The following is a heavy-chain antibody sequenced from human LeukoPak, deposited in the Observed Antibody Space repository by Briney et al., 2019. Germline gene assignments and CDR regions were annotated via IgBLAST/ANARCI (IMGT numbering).Heavy chain of an antibody. V-gene: IGHV5-10-1*01. CDR1: GYSFTSYW. CDR2: IDPSDSYT. Sequence: GESLKISCKGSGYSFTSYWISWVRQMPGKGLEWMGRIDPSDSYTNYSPSFQGHVTISADKSISTAYLQWSSLKASDTATYYCARHAEYSSSPWGQGTLVTVSS. J-gene: IGHJ5*02. CDR3: ARHAEYSSSP. D-gene: IGHD6-6*01.